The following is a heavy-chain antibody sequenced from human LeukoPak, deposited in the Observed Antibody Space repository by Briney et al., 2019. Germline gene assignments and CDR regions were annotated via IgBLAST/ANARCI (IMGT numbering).Heavy chain of an antibody. V-gene: IGHV4-61*02. J-gene: IGHJ2*01. Sequence: PSQTLSLTCTVSGGSISSGSYYWTWIRQPAGKGLEWIGRIYSNGSSNYNPSLKSRVTISVDTSKNQFSLKLSSVTAADTAVYYCARRADRYYDSSGYYYRYFDLWGRGTLVTVSS. D-gene: IGHD3-22*01. CDR1: GGSISSGSYY. CDR3: ARRADRYYDSSGYYYRYFDL. CDR2: IYSNGSS.